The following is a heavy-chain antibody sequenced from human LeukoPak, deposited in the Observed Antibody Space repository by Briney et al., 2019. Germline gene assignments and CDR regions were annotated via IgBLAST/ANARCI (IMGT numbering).Heavy chain of an antibody. J-gene: IGHJ6*02. Sequence: PSETLSLTCTVSGGSISSGDYYWSWIRQPPGKGLEWIGYIYYSGSTYYNPSLKSRVTISVDTSKNQFSLKLSSVTAADTAVYYCARHGAKDFWSGYYTDYYYGMDVWGQGTTVTVSS. CDR1: GGSISSGDYY. CDR2: IYYSGST. CDR3: ARHGAKDFWSGYYTDYYYGMDV. D-gene: IGHD3-3*01. V-gene: IGHV4-30-4*01.